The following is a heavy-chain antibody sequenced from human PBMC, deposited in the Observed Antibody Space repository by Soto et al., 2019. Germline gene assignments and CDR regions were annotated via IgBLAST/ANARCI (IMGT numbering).Heavy chain of an antibody. D-gene: IGHD6-13*01. J-gene: IGHJ3*02. CDR3: ARDSAGQQLVDHRGNDAFDI. V-gene: IGHV4-30-4*01. CDR2: IYYSGST. CDR1: GGSISSGDYY. Sequence: SETLSLTCTVSGGSISSGDYYWSWIRQPPGKGLEWIGYIYYSGSTYYNPSLKSRVTISVDTSKNQFSLKLSSVTAADTAVYYCARDSAGQQLVDHRGNDAFDIWGQGTMVTVSS.